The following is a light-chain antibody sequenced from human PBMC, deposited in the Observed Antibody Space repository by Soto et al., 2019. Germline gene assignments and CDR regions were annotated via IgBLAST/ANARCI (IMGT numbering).Light chain of an antibody. CDR3: QQYENLPYT. CDR2: DIS. Sequence: IRMTQSPSSFSASTGDRVTITCQASQVITNYLNWYQQKPGKAPKLMIYDISTLEIGVPSRLSGSGSGTDFTFTISGLQPEDSATDVGQQYENLPYTFGQGTKVDIK. CDR1: QVITNY. V-gene: IGKV1-33*01. J-gene: IGKJ2*01.